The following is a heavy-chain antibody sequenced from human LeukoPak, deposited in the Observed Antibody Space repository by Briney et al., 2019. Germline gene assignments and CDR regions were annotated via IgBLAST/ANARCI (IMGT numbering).Heavy chain of an antibody. CDR3: ARSTGSTMFIDY. D-gene: IGHD3-10*02. V-gene: IGHV4-59*01. CDR1: GGSISPYY. J-gene: IGHJ4*02. CDR2: IYYSGNT. Sequence: TSETLSLTXTVSGGSISPYYWSWIRQPPGKGLEWLGYIYYSGNTEYKPSLKSRVAMSVDTSKNQFSLRLSSVTAADTAVYYCARSTGSTMFIDYWGQGTLVTVSS.